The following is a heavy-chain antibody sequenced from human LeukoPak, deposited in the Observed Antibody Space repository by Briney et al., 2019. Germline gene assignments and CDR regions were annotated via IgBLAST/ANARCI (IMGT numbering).Heavy chain of an antibody. Sequence: ASETLSLSCTVSGGSISSYYWSWIRQPPGKGLEWIGYIHYSGSPNYNPSLKSRVTMSVDTSKNQFSLKLTSVTAADTAVYYCAASKSGTTSWPHYWGQGTLVTVSS. CDR1: GGSISSYY. CDR2: IHYSGSP. CDR3: AASKSGTTSWPHY. D-gene: IGHD2-2*01. V-gene: IGHV4-59*12. J-gene: IGHJ4*02.